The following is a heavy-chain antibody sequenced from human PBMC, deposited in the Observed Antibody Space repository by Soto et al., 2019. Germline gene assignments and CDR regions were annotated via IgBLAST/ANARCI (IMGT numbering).Heavy chain of an antibody. J-gene: IGHJ6*02. CDR2: MNPNSGNT. CDR3: AKGYFDWLLQRYYYYGMDV. CDR1: GYTFTSYD. D-gene: IGHD3-9*01. V-gene: IGHV1-8*01. Sequence: GASVKVSCKASGYTFTSYDINWVRQATGQGLEWMGWMNPNSGNTGYAQKFQGRVTMTRNTSISTAYMELSSLRSEDTAVYYFAKGYFDWLLQRYYYYGMDVWGQGTTVTVSS.